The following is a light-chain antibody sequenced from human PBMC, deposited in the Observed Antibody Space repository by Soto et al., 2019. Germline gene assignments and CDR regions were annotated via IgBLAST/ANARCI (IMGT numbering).Light chain of an antibody. CDR3: QQYGNSPQT. J-gene: IGKJ1*01. V-gene: IGKV3-15*01. CDR1: QSVSSN. Sequence: EIMMTQSPATLSVSTGERATLSCRASQSVSSNLAWYQQKPVQAPRLLIYGASTRATGIPARFSGSGSGTDFTLTISRLEPEDFAVYYCQQYGNSPQTFGQGAKVDIK. CDR2: GAS.